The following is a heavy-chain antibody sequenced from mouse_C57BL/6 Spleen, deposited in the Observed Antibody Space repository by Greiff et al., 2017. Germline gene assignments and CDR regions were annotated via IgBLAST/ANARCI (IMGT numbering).Heavy chain of an antibody. J-gene: IGHJ2*01. CDR1: GYTFTSYG. CDR3: ASVNYSKYVLYYFDY. D-gene: IGHD2-5*01. Sequence: QVQLKESGAELARPGASVKLSCKASGYTFTSYGISWVKQRTGQGLEWIGEIYPRSGNTYYNEKFKGKATLTADKSSSTAYMELHSLTSKVSAVYVCASVNYSKYVLYYFDYWGQGTTLTVSS. V-gene: IGHV1-81*01. CDR2: IYPRSGNT.